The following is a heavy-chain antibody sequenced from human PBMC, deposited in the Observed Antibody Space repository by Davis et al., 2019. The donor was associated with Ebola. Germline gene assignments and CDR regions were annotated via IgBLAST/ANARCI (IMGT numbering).Heavy chain of an antibody. V-gene: IGHV3-53*01. CDR1: GFIVDLNY. CDR2: TDSGGSA. J-gene: IGHJ4*02. Sequence: GESLKISCAASGFIVDLNYMSWVRQAPGKGLEWISVTDSGGSADYADSVKGRFTISRDNSKNTLYLQMNSLRAEDTAVYYCAKDVADTYDSSGYYYVYWGQGTLVTVSS. CDR3: AKDVADTYDSSGYYYVY. D-gene: IGHD3-22*01.